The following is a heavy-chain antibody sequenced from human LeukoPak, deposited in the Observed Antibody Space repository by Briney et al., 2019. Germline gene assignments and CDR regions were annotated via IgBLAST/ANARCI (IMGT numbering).Heavy chain of an antibody. V-gene: IGHV4-34*01. D-gene: IGHD6-6*01. CDR1: GGSFSGYY. CDR3: ARESSTIAARVYFDY. J-gene: IGHJ4*02. Sequence: SETLSLTCAVYGGSFSGYYWSWIRQPPGKGLEWIGEINHSGSTNYNPSLKSRVTISVDTSKNQFSLKLSSVTAADTAVYYCARESSTIAARVYFDYWGQGTLVTVSS. CDR2: INHSGST.